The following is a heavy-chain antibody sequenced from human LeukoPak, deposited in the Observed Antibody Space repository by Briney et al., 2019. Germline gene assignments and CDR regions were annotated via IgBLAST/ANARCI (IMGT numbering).Heavy chain of an antibody. V-gene: IGHV4-34*01. D-gene: IGHD3-22*01. CDR3: ARGRGGYNDSSGYYYGFDY. CDR2: INHSGST. Sequence: SETLSLTCAVYGGSLSGYCWGWIRQPPGGGREWVGEINHSGSTNYNPSIKSRVTISVDTSKNQFSLTLSSVTAADTAVYYCARGRGGYNDSSGYYYGFDYWGQGTLVTVSS. CDR1: GGSLSGYC. J-gene: IGHJ4*02.